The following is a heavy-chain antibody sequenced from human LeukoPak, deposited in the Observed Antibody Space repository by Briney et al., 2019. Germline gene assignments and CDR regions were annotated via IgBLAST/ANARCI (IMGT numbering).Heavy chain of an antibody. CDR3: ARVLHKRNYDSSDYYGY. CDR1: GFTFSSYS. V-gene: IGHV3-21*01. D-gene: IGHD3-22*01. Sequence: PGGSLRLSCAASGFTFSSYSMNWVRQAPGKGLEWVSSISSSSSYIDYADSVKGRFTISRDNANNSLSLQMNSLRAEDTAVYYCARVLHKRNYDSSDYYGYWGQGILVTVSS. CDR2: ISSSSSYI. J-gene: IGHJ4*02.